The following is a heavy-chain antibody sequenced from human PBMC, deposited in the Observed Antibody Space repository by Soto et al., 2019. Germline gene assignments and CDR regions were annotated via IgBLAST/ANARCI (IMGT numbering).Heavy chain of an antibody. CDR1: GDSVSSNSAA. V-gene: IGHV6-1*01. CDR2: TYYRSKWYY. J-gene: IGHJ6*02. D-gene: IGHD6-6*01. Sequence: SQTLSLTCVISGDSVSSNSAAWNWIRQSPSRGLEWLGRTYYRSKWYYGYAVSVKSRITIKPDTSKNQFSLQLNSVTPEYTAVYYCARLHSSSSSDIDVWAQGTTVTVSS. CDR3: ARLHSSSSSDIDV.